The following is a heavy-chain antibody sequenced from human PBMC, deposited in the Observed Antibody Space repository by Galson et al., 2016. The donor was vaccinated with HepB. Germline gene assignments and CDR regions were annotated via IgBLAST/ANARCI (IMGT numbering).Heavy chain of an antibody. V-gene: IGHV4-31*03. CDR2: IYYSGTT. Sequence: LSLTCTVSGGSISSGGYYLSWIRQHPGKGLEWIAYIYYSGTTYYNPSLKSRVTISVDTSKNQFSLKLSSVTAADTAVYYCAREVRSAFDIWGQGTMVTVSS. J-gene: IGHJ3*02. CDR1: GGSISSGGYY. D-gene: IGHD4-17*01. CDR3: AREVRSAFDI.